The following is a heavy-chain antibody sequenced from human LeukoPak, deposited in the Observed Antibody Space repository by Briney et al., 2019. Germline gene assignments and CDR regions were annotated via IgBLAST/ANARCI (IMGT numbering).Heavy chain of an antibody. V-gene: IGHV3-74*01. CDR1: AFIFRDYW. Sequence: GGSLRLSCVASAFIFRDYWMHWVRQAPGKGLVWVSRINSDEITTTYADSVKGRFTISRDNAKNTLYLQLNSLRTEDTAIYCCARGKPAMSYFDGWGQGALVTVSS. J-gene: IGHJ4*02. CDR2: INSDEITT. CDR3: ARGKPAMSYFDG.